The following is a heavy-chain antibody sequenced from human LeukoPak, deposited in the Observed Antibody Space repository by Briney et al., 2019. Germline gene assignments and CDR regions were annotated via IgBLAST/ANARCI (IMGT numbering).Heavy chain of an antibody. CDR1: GFTFSSYG. V-gene: IGHV3-33*01. D-gene: IGHD1-1*01. Sequence: GGSLRLSCAASGFTFSSYGMHWVRQAPGKGLEWVAVIWYDGSNKYYADSVKGRFTISRDNSKNTLYLQINSLRAEDTAVYYCARGGGSQDYYYHVMDVWGQGTTVTVSS. CDR2: IWYDGSNK. CDR3: ARGGGSQDYYYHVMDV. J-gene: IGHJ6*02.